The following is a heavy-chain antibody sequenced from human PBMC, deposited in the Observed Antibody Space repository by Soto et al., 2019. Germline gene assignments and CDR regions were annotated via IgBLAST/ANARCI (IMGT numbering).Heavy chain of an antibody. CDR3: ARSTPLPDYGDYIILEPVLYFDY. Sequence: EVQLVESGGGLVQPGGSLRLSCAASGFTVSSNYMSWVRQAPGKGLEWVSVIYSGGSTYYADSVKGRFTISRDNSKNTRYRQMNSLRAEDTAVYYCARSTPLPDYGDYIILEPVLYFDYWGQGTLVTVSS. D-gene: IGHD4-17*01. CDR1: GFTVSSNY. J-gene: IGHJ4*02. V-gene: IGHV3-66*01. CDR2: IYSGGST.